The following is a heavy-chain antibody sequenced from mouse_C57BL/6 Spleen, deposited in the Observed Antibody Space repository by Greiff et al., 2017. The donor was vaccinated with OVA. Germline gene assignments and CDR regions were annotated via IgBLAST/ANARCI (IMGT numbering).Heavy chain of an antibody. Sequence: VQLQQSGAELARPGASVKLSCKASGYTFTSYGISWVKQRTGQGLEWIGEIYPRSGNTYYNEKFKGKAPLTADKSSSTAYMELRSLTSEDSAVYCCARRVIIFTTVVDYAMDYWGQGTSVTVSS. CDR1: GYTFTSYG. CDR3: ARRVIIFTTVVDYAMDY. CDR2: IYPRSGNT. V-gene: IGHV1-81*01. D-gene: IGHD1-1*01. J-gene: IGHJ4*01.